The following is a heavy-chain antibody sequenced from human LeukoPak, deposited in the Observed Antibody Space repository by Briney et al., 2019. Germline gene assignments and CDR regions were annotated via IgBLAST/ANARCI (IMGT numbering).Heavy chain of an antibody. CDR2: IYYSGST. CDR3: ASEIRDGFKPRYFDL. Sequence: SETLSLTCTVSSASISNYYWSWIRQPPGKGLEWLGYIYYSGSTNYNPSLKSRVTILLDTSKNQFSLRLRSVTAADTAMYFCASEIRDGFKPRYFDLWGRGTLVTVSS. V-gene: IGHV4-59*01. D-gene: IGHD5-24*01. CDR1: SASISNYY. J-gene: IGHJ2*01.